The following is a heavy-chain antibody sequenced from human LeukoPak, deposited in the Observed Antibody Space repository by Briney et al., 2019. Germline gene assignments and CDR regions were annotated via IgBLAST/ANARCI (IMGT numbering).Heavy chain of an antibody. J-gene: IGHJ4*02. Sequence: PGGSLRLSCEVSGFTFSIYSINWVRQAPGKGLEWISSFTGTGNYIHCADSVKGRFTISGDNAKNSVYLQMNSLRAEDTAMYFCARDVGLGKGGFDYWGQGALVTVSS. V-gene: IGHV3-21*01. CDR3: ARDVGLGKGGFDY. CDR2: FTGTGNYI. CDR1: GFTFSIYS. D-gene: IGHD1-26*01.